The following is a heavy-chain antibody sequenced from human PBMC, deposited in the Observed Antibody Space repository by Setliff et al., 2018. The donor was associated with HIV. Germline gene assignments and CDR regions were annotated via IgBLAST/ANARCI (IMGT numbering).Heavy chain of an antibody. D-gene: IGHD1-26*01. CDR1: GYSFFSYS. CDR3: ARATYSGSPNPPQDY. Sequence: ASVKVSCKASGYSFFSYSTTWVRQAPGQGLEWVGWINCYSGDSKFPEKLQGRITMTADTSTSTAYMELRNLTSDDTAMYYCARATYSGSPNPPQDYWGQGTLVT. V-gene: IGHV1-18*01. J-gene: IGHJ4*02. CDR2: INCYSGDS.